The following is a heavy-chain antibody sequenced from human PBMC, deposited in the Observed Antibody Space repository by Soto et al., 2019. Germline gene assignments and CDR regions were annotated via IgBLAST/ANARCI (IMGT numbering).Heavy chain of an antibody. CDR2: IVVGSGNT. CDR1: GFTFTSSA. Sequence: GASVKASCKASGFTFTSSAVQWVRQARGQRLEWIGWIVVGSGNTNYAQKFQERVTITRDMSTSTAYMELSSLRSEDTAVYYCAAGSVALTIFGVVPAPDWGQGTLVXVSS. J-gene: IGHJ4*02. D-gene: IGHD3-3*01. CDR3: AAGSVALTIFGVVPAPD. V-gene: IGHV1-58*01.